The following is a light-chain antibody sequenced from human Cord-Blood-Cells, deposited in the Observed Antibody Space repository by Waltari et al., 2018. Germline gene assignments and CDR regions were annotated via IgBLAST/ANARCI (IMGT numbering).Light chain of an antibody. J-gene: IGKJ1*01. CDR3: MQALHTPPT. CDR2: LGS. Sequence: VITQSPLSLPVTPGEPASISCRSSQCLLHSNGYNYLDWYLQKPGQSPQLLIYLGSNRATGVPDRFSGSGSGTEFTLKISSVEAEDVGVYYCMQALHTPPTFGQGTKVEIK. V-gene: IGKV2-28*01. CDR1: QCLLHSNGYNY.